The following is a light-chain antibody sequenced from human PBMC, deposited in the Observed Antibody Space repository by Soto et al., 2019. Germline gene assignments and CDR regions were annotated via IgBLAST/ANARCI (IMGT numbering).Light chain of an antibody. CDR1: SSDVGSYDR. J-gene: IGLJ3*02. V-gene: IGLV2-23*02. CDR2: EVN. CDR3: SSSLGSPTWV. Sequence: QSALTQPASVSGSPGQWITISCTGSSSDVGSYDRVSWYQQYPGKAPTLMIYEVNKRPSGISNRFSGSKSGNTASLTISGHQAEDEDHYYCSSSLGSPTWVFGGGTKLTVL.